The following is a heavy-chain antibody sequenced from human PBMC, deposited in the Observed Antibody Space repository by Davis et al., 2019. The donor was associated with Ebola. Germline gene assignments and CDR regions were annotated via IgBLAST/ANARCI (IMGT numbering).Heavy chain of an antibody. J-gene: IGHJ4*02. CDR2: ISGSGSST. Sequence: LSLTCAASGFIFSSYVMSWVRQAPGKGLEWVSGISGSGSSTYYADSVKGRFTISRDNSKNTLYLQMNSLRAEDTAVYYCAKPRPQEGAGWWNFDYWGQGTLVTVSS. CDR3: AKPRPQEGAGWWNFDY. V-gene: IGHV3-23*01. D-gene: IGHD2-15*01. CDR1: GFIFSSYV.